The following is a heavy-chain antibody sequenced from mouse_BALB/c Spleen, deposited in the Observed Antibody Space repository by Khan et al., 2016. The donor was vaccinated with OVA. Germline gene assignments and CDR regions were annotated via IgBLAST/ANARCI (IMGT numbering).Heavy chain of an antibody. Sequence: EVELVESGGGLVEPGGSLRLSCATSGLTFSDYYMSWVRQPPGKAIEWLGFIRKKASGYITEYSAYVKGRFTISRDNSQCIIYLTMKSLRDEDSATYCCAIWDYGYGFAYWGQGTLVTVSA. CDR2: IRKKASGYIT. J-gene: IGHJ3*01. CDR1: GLTFSDYY. CDR3: AIWDYGYGFAY. D-gene: IGHD1-2*01. V-gene: IGHV7-3*02.